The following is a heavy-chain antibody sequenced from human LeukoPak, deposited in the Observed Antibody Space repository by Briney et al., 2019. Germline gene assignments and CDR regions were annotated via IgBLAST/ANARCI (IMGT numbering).Heavy chain of an antibody. Sequence: GGSLRLSCAASGFTFSSYAMTWVRQAPGKGLEWVSGISGSGGSTYYADSVKGRFTISRDTSKNTLYLQMNSLRAEDTAVYYSAKGYSSGWWGYYFDYWGQGTLVTVSS. CDR3: AKGYSSGWWGYYFDY. D-gene: IGHD6-19*01. CDR1: GFTFSSYA. J-gene: IGHJ4*02. CDR2: ISGSGGST. V-gene: IGHV3-23*01.